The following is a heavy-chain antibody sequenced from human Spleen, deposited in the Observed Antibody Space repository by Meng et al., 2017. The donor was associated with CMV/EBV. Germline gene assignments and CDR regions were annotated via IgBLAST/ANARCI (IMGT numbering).Heavy chain of an antibody. D-gene: IGHD3-16*02. V-gene: IGHV3-23*01. CDR2: ISGSGGST. Sequence: GESLKISCAASGFIYSDYYMTWVRQAPGKGLEWVSAISGSGGSTYYADSVKGRFTISRDNSKNTLYLQMNSLRAEDTAVYYCPVSGHYYGMDVWGQGTTVTVSS. CDR1: GFIYSDYY. CDR3: PVSGHYYGMDV. J-gene: IGHJ6*02.